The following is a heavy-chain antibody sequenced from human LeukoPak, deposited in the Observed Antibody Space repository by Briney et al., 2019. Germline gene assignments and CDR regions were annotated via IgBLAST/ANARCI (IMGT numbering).Heavy chain of an antibody. CDR2: LYYNGSP. D-gene: IGHD6-19*01. Sequence: SETLSLTCTVSCASIITYYWSWIRQPPGKRLEWIGHLYYNGSPNYNPSLKSRVTISVDTSKKQFSLKLSSVTAADTAVYYYAGWYSGGWYVYWGQGTLVTVSS. V-gene: IGHV4-59*08. J-gene: IGHJ4*02. CDR3: AGWYSGGWYVY. CDR1: CASIITYY.